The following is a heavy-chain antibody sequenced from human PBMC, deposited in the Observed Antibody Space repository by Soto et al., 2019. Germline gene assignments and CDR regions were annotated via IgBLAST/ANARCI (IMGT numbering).Heavy chain of an antibody. CDR3: ATKPERRAAAGTDY. V-gene: IGHV3-23*01. CDR2: ISGSGGST. D-gene: IGHD6-13*01. CDR1: GFTFSSYA. J-gene: IGHJ4*02. Sequence: EVQLLESGGGLVQPGGSLRLSCAASGFTFSSYAMSWVRQAPGKGLEWVSAISGSGGSTYYPDSVKGRFTISRDNSKNTLYLQMNSLRAEDTAVYYCATKPERRAAAGTDYWGQGTLVTVSS.